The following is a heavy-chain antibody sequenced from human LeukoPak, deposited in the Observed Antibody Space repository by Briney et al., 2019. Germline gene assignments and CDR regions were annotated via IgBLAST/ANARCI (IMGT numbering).Heavy chain of an antibody. CDR1: GFTFSSYA. V-gene: IGHV3-30-3*01. CDR2: ISYDGSNK. Sequence: GRSLRLSCAASGFTFSSYAMHWVRQAPGKGLEWVAVISYDGSNKYYADSVKGRFTISRDNSKNTLYLQMNSLRAEDTAVYYCARDVAAAGNGWFDPWGQGTLVTVSS. D-gene: IGHD6-13*01. J-gene: IGHJ5*02. CDR3: ARDVAAAGNGWFDP.